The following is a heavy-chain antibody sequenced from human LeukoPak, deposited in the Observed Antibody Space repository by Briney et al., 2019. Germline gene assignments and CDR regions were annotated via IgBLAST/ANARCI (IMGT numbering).Heavy chain of an antibody. V-gene: IGHV1-18*01. Sequence: ASVKLSCTASGYTFTSYGISWVRQAPGQGLEWMGWINAYNGNTNYAQKLQGRFTMTTDKSTNTAYLELKSLRADDTAVYYCARGPMYYDILTGYYALGYFELWGRGTLVTVSS. CDR3: ARGPMYYDILTGYYALGYFEL. CDR1: GYTFTSYG. J-gene: IGHJ2*01. CDR2: INAYNGNT. D-gene: IGHD3-9*01.